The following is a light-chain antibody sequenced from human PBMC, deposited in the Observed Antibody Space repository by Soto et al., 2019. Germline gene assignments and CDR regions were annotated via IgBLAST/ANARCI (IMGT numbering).Light chain of an antibody. CDR1: QNIRSY. Sequence: DIQMTQSPTSLSASVGDRVTISCRAGQNIRSYLNWYQQIPGKAPNLLIYATSILQTGVPSRFSGTVSGTDFTLSINGRQPEDFATYYCQQGYTTRWTFGQGTKVDIK. J-gene: IGKJ1*01. V-gene: IGKV1-39*01. CDR2: ATS. CDR3: QQGYTTRWT.